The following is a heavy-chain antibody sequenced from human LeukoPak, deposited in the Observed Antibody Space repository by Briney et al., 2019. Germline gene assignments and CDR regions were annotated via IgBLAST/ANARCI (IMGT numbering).Heavy chain of an antibody. CDR2: INTNTGNP. J-gene: IGHJ4*02. D-gene: IGHD6-13*01. CDR3: ARVSRYSSSWSPIGY. CDR1: GYTFTSYG. V-gene: IGHV7-4-1*02. Sequence: GASVKVSCKASGYTFTSYGISWVRQAPGQGLEWMGWINTNTGNPTYAQGFTGRFVFSLDTSVSTAYLQISSLKAEDTAVYYCARVSRYSSSWSPIGYWGQGTLVTVSS.